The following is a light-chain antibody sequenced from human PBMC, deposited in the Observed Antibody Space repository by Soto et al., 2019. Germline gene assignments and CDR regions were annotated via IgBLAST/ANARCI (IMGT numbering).Light chain of an antibody. CDR3: QKYNSAPLT. CDR1: QGIGVC. J-gene: IGKJ4*01. CDR2: AAS. V-gene: IGKV1-27*01. Sequence: EIQMTQSPASLSASLGDRVTITCRASQGIGVCLAWFQQKPGKDPKLLIYAASALQTAVPSRFSGSGSGTDFTLTISSLQSEDIATYYCQKYNSAPLTFGGGTKVEIK.